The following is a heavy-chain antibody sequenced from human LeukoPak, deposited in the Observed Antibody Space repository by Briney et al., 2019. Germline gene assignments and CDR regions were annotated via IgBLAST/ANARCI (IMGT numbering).Heavy chain of an antibody. J-gene: IGHJ3*02. V-gene: IGHV1-69*05. CDR1: GGTFSSYA. CDR3: ATLPLQDAFDI. CDR2: IIPIFGTA. Sequence: GASVKVSCKASGGTFSSYAISWVRQAPGQGLEWMGRIIPIFGTANYAQKFQGRVTITTDESTSTAYMELSSLRSEDTAVYYCATLPLQDAFDIWGQGTMVTVSS.